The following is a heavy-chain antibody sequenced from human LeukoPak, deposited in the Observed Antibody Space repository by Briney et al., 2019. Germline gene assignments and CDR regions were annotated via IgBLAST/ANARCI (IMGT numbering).Heavy chain of an antibody. CDR3: ARGLVGGGSYRY. V-gene: IGHV6-1*01. CDR1: GDSVSSTSST. CDR2: TYYRSKWYF. Sequence: SQTLSLTCAISGDSVSSTSSTWNWIRQSPSGGLEWLGRTYYRSKWYFEYAVSVKSRITINPDTSKNQFSLRLNSVTAADTAVYYCARGLVGGGSYRYWGQGTLVTVSS. D-gene: IGHD1-26*01. J-gene: IGHJ4*02.